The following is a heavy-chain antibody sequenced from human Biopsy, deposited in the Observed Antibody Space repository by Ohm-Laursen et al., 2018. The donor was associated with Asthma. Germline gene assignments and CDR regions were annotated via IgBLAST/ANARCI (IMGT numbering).Heavy chain of an antibody. D-gene: IGHD3-3*02. Sequence: SLRLSCAASGFTFRSYAMSWVRQAPGKGLEWVSSITGSGGFTYYADSVKGRFTISRDNAKNSLYLQMNSLRAEDTAVYYCARTFHFWSPYHAEHYQLWGQGTLVTVSS. CDR3: ARTFHFWSPYHAEHYQL. V-gene: IGHV3-21*06. CDR2: ITGSGGFT. CDR1: GFTFRSYA. J-gene: IGHJ1*01.